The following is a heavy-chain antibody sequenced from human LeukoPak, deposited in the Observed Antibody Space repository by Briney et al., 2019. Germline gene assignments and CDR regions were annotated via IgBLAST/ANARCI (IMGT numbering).Heavy chain of an antibody. CDR2: IYISGST. CDR3: ASKLWTNRYQYYGMDV. Sequence: PSETLSLTCTVSGGSTSNYYWNWIREPAGKGLEWIGRIYISGSTKYNPSLESRVTMSVDTSKNQLSLNLESVTAADTAVYYCASKLWTNRYQYYGMDVWGQGTTVTVSS. CDR1: GGSTSNYY. D-gene: IGHD5-18*01. J-gene: IGHJ6*02. V-gene: IGHV4-4*07.